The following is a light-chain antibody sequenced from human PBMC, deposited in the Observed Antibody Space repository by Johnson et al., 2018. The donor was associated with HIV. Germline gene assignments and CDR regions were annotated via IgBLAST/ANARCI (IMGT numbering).Light chain of an antibody. CDR3: GTWDASLSVNV. CDR1: SSNIGSNT. CDR2: RNN. V-gene: IGLV1-44*01. Sequence: QSVLTQPPSASGTPGQRVTISCSGSSSNIGSNTVNWYQQLPGTAPKLLIYRNNQRPSGVPDRFSGSKSGTSATLGITGLQSGDEADYYCGTWDASLSVNVFGPGTKVTVL. J-gene: IGLJ1*01.